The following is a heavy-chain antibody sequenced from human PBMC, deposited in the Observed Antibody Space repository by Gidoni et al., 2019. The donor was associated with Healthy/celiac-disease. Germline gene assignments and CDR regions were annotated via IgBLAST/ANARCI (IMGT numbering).Heavy chain of an antibody. CDR1: GFTFSSYS. V-gene: IGHV3-21*01. J-gene: IGHJ4*02. CDR2: ISSSSSYI. Sequence: EVQLVESGGGLVKPGGSLRLSCAASGFTFSSYSMNWVRQAPGKGLECVSSISSSSSYIYYADSVKGRFTISRDNAKNSLYLQMNSLRAEDTAVYYCARPSIKGIDYWGQGTLVTVSS. D-gene: IGHD3-10*01. CDR3: ARPSIKGIDY.